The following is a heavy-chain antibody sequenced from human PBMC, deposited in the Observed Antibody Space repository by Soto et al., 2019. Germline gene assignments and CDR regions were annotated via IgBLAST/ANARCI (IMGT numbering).Heavy chain of an antibody. Sequence: ASVKVSCKASGYTFTSYAMHWVRQAPGQRLEWMGWINAGNGNTKYSQKFQGRVTITRDTSASTAYMELSSLRSEDTAVYYCARDPVYYYYYYMDVWGKGTTVTVSS. J-gene: IGHJ6*03. V-gene: IGHV1-3*01. CDR1: GYTFTSYA. CDR2: INAGNGNT. CDR3: ARDPVYYYYYYMDV.